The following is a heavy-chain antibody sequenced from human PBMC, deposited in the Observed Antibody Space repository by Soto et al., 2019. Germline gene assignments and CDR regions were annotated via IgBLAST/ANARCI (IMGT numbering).Heavy chain of an antibody. D-gene: IGHD2-2*01. V-gene: IGHV1-2*02. CDR1: GYTFTGYY. CDR3: ARGGRYCSSKSCYYYYGMDV. J-gene: IGHJ6*02. CDR2: INPNSGGT. Sequence: ASVKVSCKASGYTFTGYYMHWVRQAPGQGLEWMGWINPNSGGTNYAQKFQGRVTMTRDTSISTAYMELSRLRSDDTAVYYCARGGRYCSSKSCYYYYGMDVWGQGTTVTVSS.